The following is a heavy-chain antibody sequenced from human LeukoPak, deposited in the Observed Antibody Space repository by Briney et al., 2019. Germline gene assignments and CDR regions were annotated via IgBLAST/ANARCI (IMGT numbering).Heavy chain of an antibody. J-gene: IGHJ4*02. CDR3: AKHGGGYFDGRFDY. Sequence: SGGSLRLSCAASGFTFSSYGMHWVRQAPGKGLEWVAVISYDGSNKYYADSVKGRFTISRDNSKNTLYLQMNSLRAEDTAVYYCAKHGGGYFDGRFDYWGQGTLVTVSS. CDR1: GFTFSSYG. D-gene: IGHD3-9*01. V-gene: IGHV3-30*18. CDR2: ISYDGSNK.